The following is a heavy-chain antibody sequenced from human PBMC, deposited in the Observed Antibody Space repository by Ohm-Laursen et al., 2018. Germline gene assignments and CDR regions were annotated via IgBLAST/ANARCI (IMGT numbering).Heavy chain of an antibody. CDR3: ARDRGRDWFDP. Sequence: SLRLSCAASGFTFSSYSMNWVRQAPGKGLEWVSYISSSSSTIYYADSVKGRFTISRDNAKNSLYLQMNSLRAEDTAVYYCARDRGRDWFDPWGQGTLVTVSS. CDR2: ISSSSSTI. J-gene: IGHJ5*02. V-gene: IGHV3-48*01. D-gene: IGHD3-10*01. CDR1: GFTFSSYS.